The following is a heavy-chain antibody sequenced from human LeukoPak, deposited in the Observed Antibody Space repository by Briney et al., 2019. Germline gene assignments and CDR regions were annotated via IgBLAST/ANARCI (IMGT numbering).Heavy chain of an antibody. CDR1: GFTFDDYA. D-gene: IGHD3-3*01. CDR2: ISWNSGSI. Sequence: GGSLRLSCAASGFTFDDYAMHWVRHAPGKGQEWVTGISWNSGSIGYARSVKGRFTISRDNAKNSLSLQTNSLRAEDTGLYYCAKSETAKHYYFWSGPTDYWGQGTLVTVSS. J-gene: IGHJ4*02. V-gene: IGHV3-9*01. CDR3: AKSETAKHYYFWSGPTDY.